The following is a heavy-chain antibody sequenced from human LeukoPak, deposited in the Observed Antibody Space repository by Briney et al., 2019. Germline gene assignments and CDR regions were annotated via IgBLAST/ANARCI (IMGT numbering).Heavy chain of an antibody. CDR2: INPSGGST. V-gene: IGHV1-46*01. CDR1: GYTFTSYY. J-gene: IGHJ4*02. D-gene: IGHD2-2*01. CDR3: ASGYCSSTSCYSAFDY. Sequence: ASVKVSCKASGYTFTSYYMHRVRQAPGQGLEWMGIINPSGGSTSYAQKFQGRVTMTRDMSTSTVYMELSSLRSEDTAVYYCASGYCSSTSCYSAFDYWGQGTLVTVSS.